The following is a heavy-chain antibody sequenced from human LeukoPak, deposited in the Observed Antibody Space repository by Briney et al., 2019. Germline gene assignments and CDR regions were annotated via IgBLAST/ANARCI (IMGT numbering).Heavy chain of an antibody. Sequence: GASVKVSCKASGGTFSSYAISWVRQAPGQGLEWMGWINPNSGGTNYAQKFQGRVTMTRDTSISTAYMELSRLRSDDPAVYYCARDHGRVYDILTGYQSNYYYYYSDVWGKGTTVTVSS. CDR3: ARDHGRVYDILTGYQSNYYYYYSDV. J-gene: IGHJ6*03. D-gene: IGHD3-9*01. CDR1: GGTFSSYA. V-gene: IGHV1-2*02. CDR2: INPNSGGT.